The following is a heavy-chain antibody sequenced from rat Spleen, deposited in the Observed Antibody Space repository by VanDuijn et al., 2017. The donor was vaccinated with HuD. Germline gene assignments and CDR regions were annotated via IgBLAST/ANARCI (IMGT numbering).Heavy chain of an antibody. J-gene: IGHJ2*01. CDR1: GFSLTTYH. CDR3: TRDQGDY. CDR2: IWSGGNT. Sequence: QVQLKESGPGLMQPSQTLSLTCIVSGFSLTTYHVHWVRQPPGKGLEWMAVIWSGGNTDYNSALKSRLSISRDTSKSQVFLKLNILQTEDTAIYYCTRDQGDYWGQGVMVTVSS. V-gene: IGHV2-15*01.